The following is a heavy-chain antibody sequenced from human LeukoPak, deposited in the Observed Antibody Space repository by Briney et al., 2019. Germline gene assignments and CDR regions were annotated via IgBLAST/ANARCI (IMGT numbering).Heavy chain of an antibody. D-gene: IGHD1-26*01. CDR2: INPNSGGT. CDR1: GYTFTAYY. Sequence: ASVKVSCKASGYTFTAYYTYWVRQAPGQGLECIGWINPNSGGTNSAQKFQGRVTMTRDTSISTAYMELSRLTSDDTAVYYCARDIGSFSVDYWGQGTLVTVSS. J-gene: IGHJ4*02. V-gene: IGHV1-2*02. CDR3: ARDIGSFSVDY.